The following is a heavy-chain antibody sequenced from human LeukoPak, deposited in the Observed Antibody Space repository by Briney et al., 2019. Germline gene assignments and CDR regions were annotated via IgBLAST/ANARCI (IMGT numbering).Heavy chain of an antibody. J-gene: IGHJ6*02. Sequence: ASVKVSRKASGYTFTGYYMHWVRQAPGQGLEWMGWIKPNSGGTNYAQNFQGRITMARDTSISTAYMGLSRLRSDDTAVYYCARDRLTVSGTYCYYYDMDVWGQGTTVTVSS. D-gene: IGHD6-19*01. CDR1: GYTFTGYY. CDR3: ARDRLTVSGTYCYYYDMDV. V-gene: IGHV1-2*02. CDR2: IKPNSGGT.